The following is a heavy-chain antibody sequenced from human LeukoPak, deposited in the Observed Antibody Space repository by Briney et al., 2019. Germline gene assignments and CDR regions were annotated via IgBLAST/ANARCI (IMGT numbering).Heavy chain of an antibody. CDR2: ISYDGSNK. D-gene: IGHD3-10*01. V-gene: IGHV3-30*04. CDR1: GFTFSSYA. CDR3: ARDSGLSLDY. J-gene: IGHJ4*02. Sequence: GRSLRLSCAASGFTFSSYAMHWVRQAPGKGLEWVAVISYDGSNKYYADSVKGRFTISRDNSKNTLYLQMNSLRVEDTAVYYCARDSGLSLDYWGQGTLVTVSS.